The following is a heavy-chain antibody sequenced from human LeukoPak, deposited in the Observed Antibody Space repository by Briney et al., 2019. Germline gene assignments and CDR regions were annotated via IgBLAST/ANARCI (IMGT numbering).Heavy chain of an antibody. CDR3: ARVQGSRSIVVVPAARRGMGY. Sequence: ASVKVSCKASGYTFTGYYMHWVRQAPGQGLEWMGWINPNSGGTNYAQKFQGRVTMTRDTSISTAYMELSRLRSDGTAVYYCARVQGSRSIVVVPAARRGMGYWGQGTLVTVSS. CDR2: INPNSGGT. D-gene: IGHD2-2*01. V-gene: IGHV1-2*02. CDR1: GYTFTGYY. J-gene: IGHJ4*02.